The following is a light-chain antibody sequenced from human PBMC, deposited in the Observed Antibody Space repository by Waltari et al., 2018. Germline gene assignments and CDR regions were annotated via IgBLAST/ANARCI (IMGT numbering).Light chain of an antibody. CDR3: LLSYSGAWGV. Sequence: QAVVTQEPSLTVSPGGTVTLTCGSSTGAVPSGHYPYWFQQKPGQAPRTLIYDTSNKHSWTPARFSGSLLGGKAALTLSGAQPEDEAEYYCLLSYSGAWGVFGGGTKLTVL. CDR1: TGAVPSGHY. CDR2: DTS. V-gene: IGLV7-46*01. J-gene: IGLJ2*01.